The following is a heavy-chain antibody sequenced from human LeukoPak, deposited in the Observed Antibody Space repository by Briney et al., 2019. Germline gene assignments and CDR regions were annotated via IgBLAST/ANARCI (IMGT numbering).Heavy chain of an antibody. CDR1: GGSISGGYF. CDR3: ARVTRNSGWFFDY. V-gene: IGHV4-38-2*02. CDR2: TAHRGST. D-gene: IGHD6-19*01. J-gene: IGHJ4*02. Sequence: SETLSLTCTVSGGSISGGYFWGWIRQPPGMGLEWIGSTAHRGSTYYNPSLKGRVSISIDGSKDQFSLSLTSVTAADTAIYYCARVTRNSGWFFDYWGQGTLATVPS.